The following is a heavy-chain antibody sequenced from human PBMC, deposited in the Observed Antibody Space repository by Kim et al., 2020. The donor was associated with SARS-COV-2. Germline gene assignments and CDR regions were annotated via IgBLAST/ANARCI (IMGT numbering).Heavy chain of an antibody. CDR3: ARGRYCSGGSCHMLDY. D-gene: IGHD2-15*01. J-gene: IGHJ4*02. Sequence: LKSRVTISVDTSKNQFSLKLSSVTAADTAVYYCARGRYCSGGSCHMLDYWGQGTLVTVSS. V-gene: IGHV4-34*01.